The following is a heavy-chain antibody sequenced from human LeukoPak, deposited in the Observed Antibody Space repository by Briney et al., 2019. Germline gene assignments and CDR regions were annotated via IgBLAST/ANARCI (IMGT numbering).Heavy chain of an antibody. V-gene: IGHV1-18*01. CDR1: GYTFTTYG. J-gene: IGHJ5*02. CDR2: ISAYNGNT. Sequence: ASVKVSCKASGYTFTTYGISWVRQAPGQGLEWMAWISAYNGNTNYAQKLQGRVTMTRDMSTSTVYMELSSLRSEDTAVYYCARADCSSTSCYRWFDPWGQGTLVTVSS. CDR3: ARADCSSTSCYRWFDP. D-gene: IGHD2-2*01.